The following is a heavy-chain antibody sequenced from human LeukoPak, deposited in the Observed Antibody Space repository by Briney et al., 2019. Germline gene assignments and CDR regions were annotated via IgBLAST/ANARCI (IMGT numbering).Heavy chain of an antibody. CDR3: ARGRNSVYCFNVVAPYYFDY. V-gene: IGHV1-2*06. CDR2: INPNSGGT. CDR1: GYTFTCYY. Sequence: ASVKVSCKASGYTFTCYYMHWVRQAPGQGLEWMGRINPNSGGTNYAQKFQGRVTMTRDTFINTAYMDLSRLRSDDTAVYYCARGRNSVYCFNVVAPYYFDYWGQGTLVTVSS. J-gene: IGHJ4*02. D-gene: IGHD3-22*01.